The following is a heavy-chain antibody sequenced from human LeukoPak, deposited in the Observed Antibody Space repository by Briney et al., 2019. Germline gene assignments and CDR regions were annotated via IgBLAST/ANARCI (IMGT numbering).Heavy chain of an antibody. V-gene: IGHV1-8*01. D-gene: IGHD3-10*01. CDR1: GYSFSSYK. CDR3: VRLFVQEPSGWFDP. J-gene: IGHJ5*02. Sequence: ASVKVSCKTSGYSFSSYKINWVRQPPGQGLEWMGWMNPNSGNTAYAQKFQGRITMTRDASIRTAYMELNSLRSEDTAVYYCVRLFVQEPSGWFDPWGQGTLVTVS. CDR2: MNPNSGNT.